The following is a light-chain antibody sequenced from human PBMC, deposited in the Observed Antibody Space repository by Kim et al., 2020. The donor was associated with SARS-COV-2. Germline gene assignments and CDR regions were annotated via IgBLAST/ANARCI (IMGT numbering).Light chain of an antibody. CDR3: QQYYSSPLS. CDR2: GGS. CDR1: QSLSSTY. J-gene: IGKJ4*01. V-gene: IGKV3-20*01. Sequence: EIVLTQSPGTLSLSPGESGTLSCRASQSLSSTYLAWYQQKPGQAPRLLIYGGSTRATGIPDRFSATGSETDFTLTISRLEPEDFAVYYCQQYYSSPLSFGAGTKVDI.